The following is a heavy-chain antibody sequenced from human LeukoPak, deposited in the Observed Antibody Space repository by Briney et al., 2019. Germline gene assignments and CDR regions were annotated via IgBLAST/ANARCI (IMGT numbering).Heavy chain of an antibody. J-gene: IGHJ4*02. CDR1: GGSISSYY. D-gene: IGHD5-24*01. CDR2: IYYSGST. V-gene: IGHV4-59*01. Sequence: PSETLSLTCTVSGGSISSYYWSWIRQPPGKGLEWIGYIYYSGSTNYNPSLKSRVTISVDTSKNQFSLKLSSVTAADTAVYYCARSERRLPRTFDYWGQGTLVTVSS. CDR3: ARSERRLPRTFDY.